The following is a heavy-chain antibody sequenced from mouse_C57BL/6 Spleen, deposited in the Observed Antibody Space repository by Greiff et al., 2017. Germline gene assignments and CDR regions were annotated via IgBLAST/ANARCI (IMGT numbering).Heavy chain of an antibody. Sequence: EVHLVESGGDLVKPGGSLKLSCAASGFTFSSYGMSWVRQTPDKRLEWVATISSGGSYTYYPDSVKGRFTISRDNAKNTLYLQMSSLKSEDTAMYYCARGAIYYDYDEDAMDYWGQGTSVTVSS. D-gene: IGHD2-4*01. CDR3: ARGAIYYDYDEDAMDY. V-gene: IGHV5-6*01. CDR2: ISSGGSYT. J-gene: IGHJ4*01. CDR1: GFTFSSYG.